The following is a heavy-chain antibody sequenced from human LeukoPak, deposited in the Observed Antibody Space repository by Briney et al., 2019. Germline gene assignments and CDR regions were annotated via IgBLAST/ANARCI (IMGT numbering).Heavy chain of an antibody. CDR1: GFTFSSYA. CDR2: ISGSGGST. Sequence: GGSLRLSCAASGFTFSSYALSWFCQPPGKGLELVSGISGSGGSTHYADSVKGQFTISRDNSKNTLWLQMNSLRAEDTALYYCAKKGDSGWVFDYWGQGTLVTVSS. J-gene: IGHJ4*02. CDR3: AKKGDSGWVFDY. D-gene: IGHD6-19*01. V-gene: IGHV3-23*01.